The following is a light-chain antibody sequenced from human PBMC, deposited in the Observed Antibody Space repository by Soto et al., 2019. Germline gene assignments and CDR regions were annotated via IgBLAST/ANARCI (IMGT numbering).Light chain of an antibody. V-gene: IGLV2-14*01. CDR3: SSSTRSSNRV. Sequence: QSALTQPASVSGSPGQSITISFTGTSSYVGGYNYVSWYQQHPGKAPKLMIYEVSNRPSGVSNRFSGSKSGNTASLTISGLQAEDEADYYCSSSTRSSNRVFGGENKLTVL. J-gene: IGLJ2*01. CDR2: EVS. CDR1: SSYVGGYNY.